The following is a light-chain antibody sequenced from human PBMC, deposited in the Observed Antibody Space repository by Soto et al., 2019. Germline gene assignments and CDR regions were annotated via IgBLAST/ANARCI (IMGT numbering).Light chain of an antibody. Sequence: QSVLTQPASVSGSLGQSITISCTGTGSDVGSYKYVSWYQQHPGTAPKLIIFEVSNRPSGVSDRFSGSKSGNTASLTISGHDADDDADYCWTSYTSISSLWIFGTGTKVTVL. J-gene: IGLJ1*01. CDR3: TSYTSISSLWI. CDR2: EVS. CDR1: GSDVGSYKY. V-gene: IGLV2-14*01.